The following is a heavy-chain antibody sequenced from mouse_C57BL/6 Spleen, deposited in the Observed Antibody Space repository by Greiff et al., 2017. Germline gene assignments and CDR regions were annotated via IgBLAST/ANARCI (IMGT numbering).Heavy chain of an antibody. D-gene: IGHD1-1*01. V-gene: IGHV1-69*01. CDR1: GYTFTSYW. Sequence: QVQLQQSGAELVMPGASVKLSCKASGYTFTSYWMHWVKQRPGQGLEWIGEIDPSDSYTNYNQKFKGKSTLTVDKSSSTAYMQLSSLTSEDSAVYYCARDYYGSSYLGYYFDYWGQGTTLTVSS. CDR2: IDPSDSYT. CDR3: ARDYYGSSYLGYYFDY. J-gene: IGHJ2*01.